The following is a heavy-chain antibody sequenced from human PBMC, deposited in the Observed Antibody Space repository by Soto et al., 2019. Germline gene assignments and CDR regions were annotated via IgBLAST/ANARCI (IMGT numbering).Heavy chain of an antibody. D-gene: IGHD2-2*01. CDR3: ARDRRDLPKPRLVGDIVVVPAAFNWFDP. J-gene: IGHJ5*02. Sequence: ASVKVSCKASGYTFTSYGISWVRQAPGQGLEWMGWISAYNGNTNYAQKLQGRVTMTTDTSTSKAYMELRSLRTDDTAVYYCARDRRDLPKPRLVGDIVVVPAAFNWFDPWGQETLVTVSS. V-gene: IGHV1-18*04. CDR2: ISAYNGNT. CDR1: GYTFTSYG.